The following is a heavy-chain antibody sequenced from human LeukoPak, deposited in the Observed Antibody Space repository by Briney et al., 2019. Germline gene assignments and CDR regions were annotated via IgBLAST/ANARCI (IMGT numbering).Heavy chain of an antibody. Sequence: RASVKVSCTASGYTFTSYYMHWVRQAPGQGLEWMGIINPSGGSTSYAQKFQGRVTMTRDMSTSTVYMELSSLRSEDTAVYYCAREPTGRTVDYWGQGTLVTVSS. J-gene: IGHJ4*02. CDR2: INPSGGST. D-gene: IGHD4-17*01. CDR3: AREPTGRTVDY. CDR1: GYTFTSYY. V-gene: IGHV1-46*01.